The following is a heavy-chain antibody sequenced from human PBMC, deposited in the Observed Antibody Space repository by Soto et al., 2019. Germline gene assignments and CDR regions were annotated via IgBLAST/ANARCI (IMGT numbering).Heavy chain of an antibody. V-gene: IGHV4-61*01. CDR1: GGSISSSSYY. CDR2: IYYSGST. Sequence: SLTCTVSGGSISSSSYYWSWIRQPPGKGLEWIGYIYYSGSTNYNPSLKSRVTISVDTSKNQFSLKLSSVTAADTAVYYCARSDGRYWGQGTLVTVSS. CDR3: ARSDGRY. J-gene: IGHJ4*02.